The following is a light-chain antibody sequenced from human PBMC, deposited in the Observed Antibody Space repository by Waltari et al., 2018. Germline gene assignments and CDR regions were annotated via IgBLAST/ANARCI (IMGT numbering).Light chain of an antibody. Sequence: DIQMTQSPSSLSASVGDRVTVTCRASPGINKELTWYQHKPGKAPTLLIYGASTLQTVVSSRFSGSGSGTDFTLTISSLQPEDVATYYCQHDYSTPYSFGQGTKVEI. CDR1: PGINKE. CDR2: GAS. CDR3: QHDYSTPYS. V-gene: IGKV1-27*01. J-gene: IGKJ2*03.